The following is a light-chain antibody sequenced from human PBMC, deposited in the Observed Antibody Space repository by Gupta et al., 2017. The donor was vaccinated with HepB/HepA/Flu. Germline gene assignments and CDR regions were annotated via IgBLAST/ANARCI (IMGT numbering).Light chain of an antibody. Sequence: EIVMTQSPATLSVSPGEGATLSCRASQNINSKLAWYQQKPGQAPRVLIYDASARPTGIPARFSGSGYGTEFTLTISSRQSEDFAVYYCQQYNNWPSWTFGHGTKVEIK. CDR2: DAS. CDR3: QQYNNWPSWT. CDR1: QNINSK. V-gene: IGKV3-15*01. J-gene: IGKJ1*01.